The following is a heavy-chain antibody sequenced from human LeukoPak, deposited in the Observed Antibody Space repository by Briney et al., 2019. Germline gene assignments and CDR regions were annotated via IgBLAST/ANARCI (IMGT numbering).Heavy chain of an antibody. D-gene: IGHD3-10*01. CDR1: GFTFSSYA. V-gene: IGHV3-23*01. Sequence: GGSLRLSCAASGFTFSSYAMSWVRQAPGKGLEWVSAISGSGGSTYYADSVKGRFTISRDNSKNTLYLQMNSLRAEDTAVYYCAKFYYGSGSYYKWRSYYFDYWGQGTLVTVSS. CDR2: ISGSGGST. J-gene: IGHJ4*02. CDR3: AKFYYGSGSYYKWRSYYFDY.